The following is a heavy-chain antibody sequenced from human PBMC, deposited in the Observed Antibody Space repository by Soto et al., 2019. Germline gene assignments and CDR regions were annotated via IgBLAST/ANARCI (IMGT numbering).Heavy chain of an antibody. D-gene: IGHD2-2*01. Sequence: ASVKVSCKASGYTFTGYYIHWVRQAPGQGLEWMGWINPNSGGTNYAQKFQGRVTVTRDTSISTAYMELSRLRSDDTAVYYCARGFLAYCSSTSCFDAFDIWGQGTMVTVSS. CDR3: ARGFLAYCSSTSCFDAFDI. CDR2: INPNSGGT. J-gene: IGHJ3*02. CDR1: GYTFTGYY. V-gene: IGHV1-2*02.